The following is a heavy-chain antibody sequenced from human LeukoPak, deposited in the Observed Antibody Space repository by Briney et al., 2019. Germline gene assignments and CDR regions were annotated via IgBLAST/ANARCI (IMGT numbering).Heavy chain of an antibody. CDR2: IYYSGST. Sequence: SETLSLTCTVSGYVISNGGYYWSWIRQHPGEGLEWIGFIYYSGSTYYNPSLKSRVMISVDTSKNQFSLKLNSMTAADTAVYYCARGSPNDYGDHGTFDYWGQGTLVTVSS. V-gene: IGHV4-31*03. J-gene: IGHJ4*02. CDR3: ARGSPNDYGDHGTFDY. CDR1: GYVISNGGYY. D-gene: IGHD4/OR15-4a*01.